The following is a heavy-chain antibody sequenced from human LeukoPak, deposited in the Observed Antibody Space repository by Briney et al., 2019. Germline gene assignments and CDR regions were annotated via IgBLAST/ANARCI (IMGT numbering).Heavy chain of an antibody. CDR3: VRGLGWFDP. CDR2: VNQDGGEK. CDR1: GFTFSGYY. V-gene: IGHV3-7*01. J-gene: IGHJ5*02. Sequence: GGSLRLSCAASGFTFSGYYMSWVRQPPGKGLEWVANVNQDGGEKNYVDSVKGRFTISRDNAEKSLYLQMNTLRDEDTAVYYCVRGLGWFDPWGQGTLVTVSS.